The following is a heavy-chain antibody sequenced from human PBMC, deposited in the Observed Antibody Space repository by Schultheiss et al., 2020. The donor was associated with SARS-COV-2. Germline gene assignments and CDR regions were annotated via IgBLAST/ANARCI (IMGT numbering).Heavy chain of an antibody. V-gene: IGHV4-4*02. J-gene: IGHJ6*02. CDR3: ARGVVAAYRASYYYYYGMDV. D-gene: IGHD2-15*01. CDR1: GGSISSSNW. Sequence: SETLSLTCAVSGGSISSSNWWSWVRQPPGKGLEWIGEIYHSGSTNYNPSLKSRVTISVDTSKNQFSLKLSSVTAADTAVYYCARGVVAAYRASYYYYYGMDVWGQGTTVTGSS. CDR2: IYHSGST.